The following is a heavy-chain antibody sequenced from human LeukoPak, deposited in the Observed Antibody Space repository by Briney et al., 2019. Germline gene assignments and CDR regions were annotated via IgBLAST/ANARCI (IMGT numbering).Heavy chain of an antibody. CDR3: ATLHASDYYDSSGYAGY. J-gene: IGHJ4*02. D-gene: IGHD3-22*01. CDR1: GYTLTELS. Sequence: GASVKVSCKVSGYTLTELSMHWVRQAPGKGLEWMGGFDPEDGETIYAQKFQGRVTMTEDTSTDAAYMELSSLRSEDTAVYYCATLHASDYYDSSGYAGYWGQGTLVTVSS. V-gene: IGHV1-24*01. CDR2: FDPEDGET.